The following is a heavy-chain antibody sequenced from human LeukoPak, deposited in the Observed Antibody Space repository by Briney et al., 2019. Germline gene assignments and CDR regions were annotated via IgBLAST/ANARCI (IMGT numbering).Heavy chain of an antibody. CDR3: ARGYADYANWFDR. J-gene: IGHJ5*02. CDR1: GFTFSTYW. D-gene: IGHD4-17*01. Sequence: GGSLRLSCAASGFTFSTYWMNSVRQAPGRGLGSVANIKQDGSAKYYVDSVKGRFTISRDNAKNSLYLQMNSLRVEDTALYYCARGYADYANWFDRWGQGTLVTVSS. CDR2: IKQDGSAK. V-gene: IGHV3-7*01.